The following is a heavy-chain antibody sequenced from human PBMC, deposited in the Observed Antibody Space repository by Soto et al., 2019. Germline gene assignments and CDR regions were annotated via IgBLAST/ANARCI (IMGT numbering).Heavy chain of an antibody. D-gene: IGHD3-3*01. Sequence: QVQLVESGGGVVQPGRSLRLSCAASGFTFSTYGMHWVRQAPGKGLEWVAVISYDGGNKNYADSVKGRFTISRDNSKNTLYLQMNSLRAGDTAVYYCAKDYVLEWLRYYYGMDVWGQGTTVTVSS. CDR1: GFTFSTYG. CDR2: ISYDGGNK. J-gene: IGHJ6*02. V-gene: IGHV3-30*18. CDR3: AKDYVLEWLRYYYGMDV.